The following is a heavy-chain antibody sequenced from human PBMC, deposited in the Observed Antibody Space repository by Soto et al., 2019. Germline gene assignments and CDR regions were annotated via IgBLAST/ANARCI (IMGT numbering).Heavy chain of an antibody. J-gene: IGHJ4*02. Sequence: PSETLSLTCAVYGGSFSGYHWSWIRQPPGKGLEWIGEINHSGSTNYNPSLKSRVTISVDTSKNQFSLKLSSVTAADTAVYYCARGPGYFDYWGQGTLVTVSS. CDR1: GGSFSGYH. V-gene: IGHV4-34*01. CDR3: ARGPGYFDY. CDR2: INHSGST.